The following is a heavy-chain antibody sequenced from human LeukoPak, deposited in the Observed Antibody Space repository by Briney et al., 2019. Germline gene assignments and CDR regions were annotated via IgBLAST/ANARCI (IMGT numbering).Heavy chain of an antibody. CDR3: ARETEDAFDI. Sequence: PGGSMRLSCAAYGFTFSSYSMNWVRQAPGKGLEWVSSISSSSSYIYYADSVKGRFTISRDNAKNSLYLQMNSLRAEDTAVYYCARETEDAFDIWGQGTMVTVSS. V-gene: IGHV3-21*01. CDR2: ISSSSSYI. CDR1: GFTFSSYS. J-gene: IGHJ3*02.